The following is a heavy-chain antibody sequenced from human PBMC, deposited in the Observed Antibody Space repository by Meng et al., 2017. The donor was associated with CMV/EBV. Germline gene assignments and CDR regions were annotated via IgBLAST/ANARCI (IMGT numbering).Heavy chain of an antibody. CDR2: IKPNTGGT. Sequence: ASVKVSCKASGYTFTGYYIHWVRQAPGQGLEWMGWIKPNTGGTNYAQKFQGRVTMTRDTSISTAYMELSRLRYDDTAVYYCARILVEPAAIYYGLDVWGQGTTVTVSS. CDR1: GYTFTGYY. D-gene: IGHD2-2*01. J-gene: IGHJ6*02. CDR3: ARILVEPAAIYYGLDV. V-gene: IGHV1-2*02.